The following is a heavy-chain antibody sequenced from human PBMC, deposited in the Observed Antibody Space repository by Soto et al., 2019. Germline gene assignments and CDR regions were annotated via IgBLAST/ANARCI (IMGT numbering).Heavy chain of an antibody. J-gene: IGHJ4*02. V-gene: IGHV1-69*13. Sequence: GASVKVSCKDSGGLFSSYAISWVRQAPGQGLEWMGGIIPVFATPYYAQKFQGRVTITADEYTNTAYMELSSLRSEDTAMYYCARGDSPYVWFNEFWGQGSLVTVPQ. CDR1: GGLFSSYA. D-gene: IGHD3-16*01. CDR3: ARGDSPYVWFNEF. CDR2: IIPVFATP.